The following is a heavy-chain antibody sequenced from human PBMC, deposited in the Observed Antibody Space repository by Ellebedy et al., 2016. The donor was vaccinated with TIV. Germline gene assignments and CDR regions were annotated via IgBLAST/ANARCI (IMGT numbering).Heavy chain of an antibody. V-gene: IGHV4-34*01. D-gene: IGHD4-23*01. Sequence: MPSETLSLTCAVYGGSFSGYYWSWIRQPPGKGLEWIGEINHSGSTNYNPSLKSRVTISVDPSKNQFSLKLSSVTAADTAVYYCARHVFGVGDYGGNWFDPWGQGTLVTVSS. CDR3: ARHVFGVGDYGGNWFDP. CDR2: INHSGST. J-gene: IGHJ5*02. CDR1: GGSFSGYY.